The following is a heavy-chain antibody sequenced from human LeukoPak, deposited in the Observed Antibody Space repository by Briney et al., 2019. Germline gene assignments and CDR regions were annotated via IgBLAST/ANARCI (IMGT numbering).Heavy chain of an antibody. V-gene: IGHV3-74*01. D-gene: IGHD3-22*01. J-gene: IGHJ1*01. CDR2: IKSDGST. Sequence: GGSLILSCAASGFTFSTYWVHWVRQAPGKGLVWVSRIKSDGSTNYADSVKGRFTISRDNANNTLSLQMNSLRPEDTGVYYCARAPSEIGGYYPEYFRHWGQGTLVTVSS. CDR1: GFTFSTYW. CDR3: ARAPSEIGGYYPEYFRH.